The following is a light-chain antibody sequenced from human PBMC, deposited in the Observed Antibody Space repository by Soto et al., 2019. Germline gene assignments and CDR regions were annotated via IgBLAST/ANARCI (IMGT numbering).Light chain of an antibody. V-gene: IGKV1-5*03. Sequence: DIQMTQSPSTLSASVGDRVTITCRASQNIDTWLAGYQQKPGKPPTLLMYKASILESGVPSRFSGSGSETEFTLTISSLQPDDFATYYCQHYKTYSRTFGQGTKVDI. CDR3: QHYKTYSRT. J-gene: IGKJ1*01. CDR2: KAS. CDR1: QNIDTW.